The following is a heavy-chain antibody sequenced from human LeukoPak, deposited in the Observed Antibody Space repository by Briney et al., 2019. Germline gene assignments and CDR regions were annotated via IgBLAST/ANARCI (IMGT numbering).Heavy chain of an antibody. J-gene: IGHJ3*02. D-gene: IGHD3-3*01. CDR2: ISSSSSYI. Sequence: GGSLRLSCAASGFTFSSYSMNWVRQAPGKGLEWVSSISSSSSYIYYADSVKGRFTISRDNAKNSLYLQMNSLRAEDTAVYYCARGSRFGVVGRDAFDIWGQGTMVTVSS. CDR3: ARGSRFGVVGRDAFDI. V-gene: IGHV3-21*01. CDR1: GFTFSSYS.